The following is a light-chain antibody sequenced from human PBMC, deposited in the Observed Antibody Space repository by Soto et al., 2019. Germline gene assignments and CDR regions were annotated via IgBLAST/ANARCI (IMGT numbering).Light chain of an antibody. CDR2: LAS. CDR1: QTISNY. CDR3: QQSDSAPQT. Sequence: DIQMTQSPSSLSASVGDRVTITCRASQTISNYLHWYQQSPGKAPNLLIYLASNLQSGVPPRFSGSGSGTDFTLTISSLQPEEFATYYCQQSDSAPQTFGQGTKVEIK. V-gene: IGKV1-39*01. J-gene: IGKJ1*01.